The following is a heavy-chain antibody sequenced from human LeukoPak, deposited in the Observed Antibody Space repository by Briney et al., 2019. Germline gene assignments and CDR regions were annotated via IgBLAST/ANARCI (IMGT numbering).Heavy chain of an antibody. CDR1: GGSISSYY. D-gene: IGHD3-10*01. V-gene: IGHV4-34*01. J-gene: IGHJ4*02. CDR3: ARRNSPRYYYGSGSYYNKRDYFDY. CDR2: INHSGST. Sequence: SETLSLTCTVSGGSISSYYWSWIRQPPGKGLEWIGEINHSGSTNYNPSLKSRVTISVDTSKNQFSLKLSSVTAADTAVYYCARRNSPRYYYGSGSYYNKRDYFDYWGQGTLVTVSS.